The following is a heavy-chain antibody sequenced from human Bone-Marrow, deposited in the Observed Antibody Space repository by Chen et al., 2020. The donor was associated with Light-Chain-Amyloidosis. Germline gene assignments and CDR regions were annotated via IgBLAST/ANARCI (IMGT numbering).Heavy chain of an antibody. CDR1: GTTFNNYA. CDR2: FIPSFGTT. V-gene: IGHV1-69*13. D-gene: IGHD3-10*01. Sequence: QVQLVQSGAEVKKPGSSVKVSCKASGTTFNNYAFDWVRQAPGQGLEWMGKFIPSFGTTYYAQKLQGRVTITSYDSTTTIHMELTSLKSEDAAVYYCARARRKSDWELRYFLDVWGNGTTVTVSS. J-gene: IGHJ6*03. CDR3: ARARRKSDWELRYFLDV.